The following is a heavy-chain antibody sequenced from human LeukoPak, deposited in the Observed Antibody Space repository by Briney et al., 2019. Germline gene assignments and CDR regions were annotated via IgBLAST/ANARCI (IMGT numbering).Heavy chain of an antibody. Sequence: SETLSLTRTLSGGSISSYYWSGIRQPAGKGLEWIGRIYTSGSTNYNPSLKSRVTISVDKSKNQFSLKLSAVTAADTAVYYCARKRPAMGHDYWGQGTLVTVSS. D-gene: IGHD5-24*01. V-gene: IGHV4-4*07. CDR3: ARKRPAMGHDY. CDR2: IYTSGST. J-gene: IGHJ4*02. CDR1: GGSISSYY.